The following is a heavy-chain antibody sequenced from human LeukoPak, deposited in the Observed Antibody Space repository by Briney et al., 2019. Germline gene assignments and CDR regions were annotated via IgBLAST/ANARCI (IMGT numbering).Heavy chain of an antibody. Sequence: GGSLRLSCAASGFTFSNAWMSWVRQAPGKGLEWVGHIKSNTDGGTADYAAPVKDRVTISRDDSKNTLYLQMNSLKTEDTAVYYCTTDPRNGHFFDYWGQGTLATVSS. D-gene: IGHD1-1*01. CDR1: GFTFSNAW. J-gene: IGHJ4*02. V-gene: IGHV3-15*01. CDR2: IKSNTDGGTA. CDR3: TTDPRNGHFFDY.